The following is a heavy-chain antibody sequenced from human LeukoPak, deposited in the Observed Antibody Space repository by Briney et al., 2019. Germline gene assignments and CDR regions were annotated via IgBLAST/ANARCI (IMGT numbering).Heavy chain of an antibody. J-gene: IGHJ3*02. D-gene: IGHD3-22*01. CDR1: GGSISSSSYY. CDR3: ARGSLKYYYDSSGRHAFDI. Sequence: SETLSLTCNVSGGSISSSSYYWGWIRQPPGKGLEWIGSIYYSGSTYYNPSLKSRVTISIDTSKNQFSLKLSSVTAADTAVYYCARGSLKYYYDSSGRHAFDIWGQGTMVTVSS. V-gene: IGHV4-39*07. CDR2: IYYSGST.